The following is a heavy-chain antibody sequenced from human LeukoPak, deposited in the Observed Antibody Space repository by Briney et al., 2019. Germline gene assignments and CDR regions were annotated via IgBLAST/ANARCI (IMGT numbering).Heavy chain of an antibody. Sequence: GGSLRLSCAASGFTFSSYGMHWVRQAPGKGLEWVAFIRYDGSNKYYADSVKGRFTISRDNSKNTLYLQMNSLRAEDTAVYYCAKDREIFGVVISQLFDYWGQGTLVTVSS. CDR2: IRYDGSNK. CDR3: AKDREIFGVVISQLFDY. J-gene: IGHJ4*02. V-gene: IGHV3-30*02. CDR1: GFTFSSYG. D-gene: IGHD3-3*01.